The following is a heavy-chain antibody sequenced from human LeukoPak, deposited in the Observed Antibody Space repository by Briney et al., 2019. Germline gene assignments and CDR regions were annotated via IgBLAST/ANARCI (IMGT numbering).Heavy chain of an antibody. Sequence: GGSLRLSCAASGFTFSSYSMNWVRQAPGKGLEWVSYISSSSSTIYYADSVKGRFTISRDNAKNSLYLQKNSLRAGDTAVYYCARGPPTSRLLPFDYWGQGTLVTVSS. CDR3: ARGPPTSRLLPFDY. D-gene: IGHD2-15*01. V-gene: IGHV3-48*01. CDR1: GFTFSSYS. CDR2: ISSSSSTI. J-gene: IGHJ4*02.